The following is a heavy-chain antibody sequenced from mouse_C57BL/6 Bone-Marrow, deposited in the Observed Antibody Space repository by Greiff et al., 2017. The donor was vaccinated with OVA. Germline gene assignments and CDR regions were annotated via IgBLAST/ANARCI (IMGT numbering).Heavy chain of an antibody. CDR2: INPNNGGT. V-gene: IGHV1-18*01. Sequence: VQLQQSGPELVKPGASVKIPCKASGYTFTDYNMDWVKQSHGKSLEWIGDINPNNGGTIYNQKFKGKATLTVDKSSSTAYMELRSLTSEDTAVYYCARIGVVAPYYAMDYWGQGTSVTVSS. J-gene: IGHJ4*01. CDR3: ARIGVVAPYYAMDY. D-gene: IGHD1-1*01. CDR1: GYTFTDYN.